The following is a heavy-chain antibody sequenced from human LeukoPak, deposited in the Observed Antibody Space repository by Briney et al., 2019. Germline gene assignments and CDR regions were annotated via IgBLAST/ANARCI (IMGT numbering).Heavy chain of an antibody. CDR3: ARIYYDTSGAY. CDR2: IKQDGSEK. V-gene: IGHV3-7*01. CDR1: GFTFSTYW. Sequence: GGSLRLSCAASGFTFSTYWMSWVRQAPGKGLEWVANIKQDGSEKYYVDSVRGRFTVSRDNTKNSMSLQMNSLRAEDTAVYYCARIYYDTSGAYWGQGTLVTVSS. D-gene: IGHD3-22*01. J-gene: IGHJ4*02.